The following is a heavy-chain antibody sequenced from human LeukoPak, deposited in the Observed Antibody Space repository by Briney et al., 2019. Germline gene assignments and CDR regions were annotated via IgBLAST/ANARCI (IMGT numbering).Heavy chain of an antibody. J-gene: IGHJ5*02. V-gene: IGHV3-74*01. CDR2: INSDGSST. D-gene: IGHD5-18*01. CDR1: GFTVSSYW. CDR3: ARVILYSYGPWFDP. Sequence: GGSLRLSCAASGFTVSSYWMHWVRQAPGKGLVWVSRINSDGSSTSYADSVKGRFNILRENAKNTLYLQMNSLRDEDTAVYYCARVILYSYGPWFDPWGQGTLVTVSS.